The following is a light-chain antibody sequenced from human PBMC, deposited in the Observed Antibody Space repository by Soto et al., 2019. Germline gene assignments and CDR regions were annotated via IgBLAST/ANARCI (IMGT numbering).Light chain of an antibody. CDR3: QQLNSYLLFT. V-gene: IGKV1-9*01. CDR2: AAS. J-gene: IGKJ3*01. CDR1: QGISSY. Sequence: DIQLTQSPSFLSASVGDRVTITCRASQGISSYLAWYQQKPGKAPKLLIYAASTLQSGVPSRFSGSGSGTAFTLTISSLQPEDFATYYCQQLNSYLLFTFGPGTKVDIK.